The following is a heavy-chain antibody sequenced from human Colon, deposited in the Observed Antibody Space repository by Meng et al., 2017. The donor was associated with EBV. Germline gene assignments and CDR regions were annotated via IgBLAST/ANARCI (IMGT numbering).Heavy chain of an antibody. V-gene: IGHV4-4*02. J-gene: IGHJ4*02. D-gene: IGHD5-24*01. CDR1: GASISSNNW. Sequence: QVQLQESGPGLVEPSGTLSLTRAVSGASISSNNWWSWVRQPPGKGLEWIGEIYHGGNTNYNPSLKSRVTISVDRSNDQFSLSLSSVTAADTAVYYCARGNAYNAPSFDYWGQGTLVTV. CDR2: IYHGGNT. CDR3: ARGNAYNAPSFDY.